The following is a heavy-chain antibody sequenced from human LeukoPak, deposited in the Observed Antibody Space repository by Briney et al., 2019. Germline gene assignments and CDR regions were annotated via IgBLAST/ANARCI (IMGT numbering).Heavy chain of an antibody. V-gene: IGHV3-53*01. CDR2: IYSGGST. Sequence: GGSLRLSCAASGFTVSSNYMSWVRQAPGKGLEWVSVIYSGGSTYYADSVKGRFTISRDNSKNTLYLQMNSLRAEDTAVYYCARATASSWAARYFDLWGRGTLVTVSS. J-gene: IGHJ2*01. CDR3: ARATASSWAARYFDL. CDR1: GFTVSSNY. D-gene: IGHD6-13*01.